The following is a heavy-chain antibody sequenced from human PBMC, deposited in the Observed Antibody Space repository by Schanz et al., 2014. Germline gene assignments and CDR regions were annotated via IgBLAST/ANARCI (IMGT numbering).Heavy chain of an antibody. CDR3: AKELYSGSHYGWFDP. Sequence: QVQLVQSGSELKKPGASVKVSCESSAYRFTSYAIHWVRQAPGQGLEWMGRINPNSGGTNYAQKFQGRVTMTRDTSISTAYMEMSRLISDDTAVYYCAKELYSGSHYGWFDPWGQGTLVTVSS. CDR2: INPNSGGT. V-gene: IGHV1-2*06. CDR1: AYRFTSYA. J-gene: IGHJ5*02. D-gene: IGHD1-26*01.